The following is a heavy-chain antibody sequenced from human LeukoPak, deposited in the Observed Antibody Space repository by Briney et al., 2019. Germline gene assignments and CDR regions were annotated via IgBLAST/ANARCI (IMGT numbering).Heavy chain of an antibody. CDR1: GFNFSTYW. CDR3: ARDVLGRSGEQLDY. D-gene: IGHD3-3*01. CDR2: IKQDGSQK. J-gene: IGHJ4*02. Sequence: GGSLRLSCATSGFNFSTYWMTWVRQAPGKGLEWVANIKQDGSQKYYVDSVKGRFTISRDNAKNSLYLQMNSLRVEDTAVYYCARDVLGRSGEQLDYWGQGTLVTVSS. V-gene: IGHV3-7*03.